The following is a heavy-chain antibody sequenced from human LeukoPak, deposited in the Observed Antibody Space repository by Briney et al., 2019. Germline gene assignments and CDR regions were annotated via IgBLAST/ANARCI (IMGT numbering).Heavy chain of an antibody. V-gene: IGHV3-66*01. CDR3: ARAMMVVANLWGVFDY. Sequence: GGSLRLSCVASGLTVGSSYINWVRQAPGRGLEWVSVIYSSGSAFYTDSVKGRFTISRDNSKNTLYLQMNSLRAEDTAVYYCARAMMVVANLWGVFDYWGQGTLVTVSS. J-gene: IGHJ4*02. CDR1: GLTVGSSY. D-gene: IGHD3-22*01. CDR2: IYSSGSA.